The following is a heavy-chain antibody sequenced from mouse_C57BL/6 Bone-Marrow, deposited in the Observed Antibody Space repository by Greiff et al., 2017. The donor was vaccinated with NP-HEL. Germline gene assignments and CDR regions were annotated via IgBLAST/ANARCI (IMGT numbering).Heavy chain of an antibody. CDR3: ARGSSPYYFDY. V-gene: IGHV1-52*01. Sequence: VQLQQPGAELVRPGSSVKLSCKASGYTFTSYWMHWVKQRPIQGLEWIGNIDPSDSETHYNQKFKDKATLTVDKSSSTAYMQLSSLTSEDSAVYYCARGSSPYYFDYWGQGTTLTVSS. D-gene: IGHD1-1*01. CDR1: GYTFTSYW. J-gene: IGHJ2*01. CDR2: IDPSDSET.